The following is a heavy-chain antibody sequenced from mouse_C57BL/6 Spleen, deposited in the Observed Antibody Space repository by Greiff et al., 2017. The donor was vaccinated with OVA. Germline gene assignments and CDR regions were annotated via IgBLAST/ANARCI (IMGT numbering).Heavy chain of an antibody. CDR3: AILYSTSWFAY. D-gene: IGHD2-5*01. J-gene: IGHJ3*01. V-gene: IGHV1-82*01. CDR1: GYAFSSSW. Sequence: VQLQQSGPELVKPGASVKISCKASGYAFSSSWMNWVKQTPGKGLEWIGRIYPGDGDTNYNGKFKGKATLTADKSSSTAYMQLSSLTSEDSAVYFCAILYSTSWFAYWGQGTLVTVSA. CDR2: IYPGDGDT.